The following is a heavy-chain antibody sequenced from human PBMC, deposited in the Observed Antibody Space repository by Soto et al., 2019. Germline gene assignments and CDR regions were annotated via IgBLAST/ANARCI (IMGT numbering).Heavy chain of an antibody. CDR1: GYTFTSYA. V-gene: IGHV1-3*01. CDR2: INAGNGNT. D-gene: IGHD6-6*01. J-gene: IGHJ4*02. CDR3: ASNPFIAARPPRFDY. Sequence: QVQLVQSGAEVKKPGASVKVSCKASGYTFTSYAMHWVRQAPGQRLEWMGWINAGNGNTKYSQKFQGRGTITRDTSASTAYMELSSLRSEDTAVYYCASNPFIAARPPRFDYWGQGTLVTVSS.